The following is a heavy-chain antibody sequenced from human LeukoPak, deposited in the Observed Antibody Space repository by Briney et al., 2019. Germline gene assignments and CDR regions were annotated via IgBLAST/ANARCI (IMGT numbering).Heavy chain of an antibody. D-gene: IGHD3-10*01. Sequence: PSETLSLTCTVSGASISSDTYYWSWIRQPAGKGLEWIGRIYASGSTDYNPSLKSRVIVSSDMSKNQFSLMLNSVTAADTAVYYCARDKGQYGWGPRGFTGFPPGGRGTRVTV. V-gene: IGHV4-61*02. CDR2: IYASGST. J-gene: IGHJ5*02. CDR1: GASISSDTYY. CDR3: ARDKGQYGWGPRGFTGFPP.